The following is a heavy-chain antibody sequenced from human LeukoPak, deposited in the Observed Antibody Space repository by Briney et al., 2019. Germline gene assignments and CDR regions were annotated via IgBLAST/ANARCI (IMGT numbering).Heavy chain of an antibody. V-gene: IGHV4-34*01. D-gene: IGHD3-22*01. Sequence: SETLSLTCAVSGSSFSGDYWTWLRQPPGKGLEWVAEIYHSGRSNYNQSLKSRVAISVDTSKNHFSLNLSSVTDADTARYYCARGLYDSGDYHYGIRAYYFDTWGQGTLVTVSS. CDR1: GSSFSGDY. CDR2: IYHSGRS. J-gene: IGHJ4*02. CDR3: ARGLYDSGDYHYGIRAYYFDT.